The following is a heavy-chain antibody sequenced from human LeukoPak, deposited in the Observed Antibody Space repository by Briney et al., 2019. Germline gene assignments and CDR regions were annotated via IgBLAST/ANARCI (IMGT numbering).Heavy chain of an antibody. J-gene: IGHJ6*03. V-gene: IGHV3-30*04. CDR3: ARGSRTNSYSSGWYVHYYYYYMDV. CDR2: ISYDGSNK. Sequence: PGGSLRLSCAASGFTFSTYTIHWVRQAPGKGLEWVAVISYDGSNKYYADSVKGRFTISRDNSKNTLYLQMNSLRSEDTAVYYCARGSRTNSYSSGWYVHYYYYYMDVWGKGTTVTVSS. CDR1: GFTFSTYT. D-gene: IGHD6-19*01.